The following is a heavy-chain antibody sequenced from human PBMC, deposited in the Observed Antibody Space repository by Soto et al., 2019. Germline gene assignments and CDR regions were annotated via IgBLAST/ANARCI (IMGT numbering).Heavy chain of an antibody. V-gene: IGHV4-34*01. CDR1: GGSFRSYY. CDR3: ACPGEVLVLTKSPPLDI. J-gene: IGHJ3*02. Sequence: PSETLSLTCAVCGGSFRSYYLSLIRQPPGKGLEWIAEITHSGSTNYNPSPKNRVTIPVDTNKNRFPLLLRTVPAADRAASYCACPGEVLVLTKSPPLDISAQAPLVTVSS. D-gene: IGHD2-21*02. CDR2: ITHSGST.